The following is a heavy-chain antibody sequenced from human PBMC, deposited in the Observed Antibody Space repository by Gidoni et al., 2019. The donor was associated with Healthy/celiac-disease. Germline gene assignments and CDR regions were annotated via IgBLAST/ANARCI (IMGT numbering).Heavy chain of an antibody. CDR1: GFTFSSYA. J-gene: IGHJ6*02. CDR2: ISGSGGST. V-gene: IGHV3-23*01. D-gene: IGHD3-10*01. CDR3: AKDRCGELSDYYYYGMDV. Sequence: DVQLLESGGGLVQPGGSLRLSCAASGFTFSSYAMSWVRPAQGKGLEWVSAISGSGGSTYYAESVKGRFTISRDNCKNTLYLQMNSLRAEDTAVYYCAKDRCGELSDYYYYGMDVWGQGTTVTVSS.